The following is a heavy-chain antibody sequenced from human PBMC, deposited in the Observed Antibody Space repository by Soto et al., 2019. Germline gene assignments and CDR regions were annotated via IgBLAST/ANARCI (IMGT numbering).Heavy chain of an antibody. CDR3: AKDFRSYCTKGVCPADY. D-gene: IGHD2-8*01. CDR2: ISYDGSNK. J-gene: IGHJ4*02. CDR1: GFTFNTYG. V-gene: IGHV3-30*18. Sequence: GGSLRLSCAASGFTFNTYGMHWVRQAPGKGLEWVAVISYDGSNKYYADSVKGRFTISRDNSKNTLYLQMNSLRAEDTAVYYCAKDFRSYCTKGVCPADYWGQGTLVTVSS.